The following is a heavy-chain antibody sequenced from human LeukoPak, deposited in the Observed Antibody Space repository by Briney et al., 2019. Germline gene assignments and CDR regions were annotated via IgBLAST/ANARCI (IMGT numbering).Heavy chain of an antibody. CDR1: GFTFSSYW. J-gene: IGHJ5*02. CDR3: ARAAWLWDP. V-gene: IGHV3-7*01. D-gene: IGHD3-22*01. Sequence: GGSLRLSCVASGFTFSSYWMSWVRQAPGKGLEWVANIKQDGSEKYYVDSVKGRLTISRDNAKNSLYLQMNSLRAEDTAVYYCARAAWLWDPWGQGTLVTVSS. CDR2: IKQDGSEK.